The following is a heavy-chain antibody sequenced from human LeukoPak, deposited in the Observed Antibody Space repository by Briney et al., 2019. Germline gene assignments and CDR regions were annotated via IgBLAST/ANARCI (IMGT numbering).Heavy chain of an antibody. CDR1: GGSFSGYY. CDR2: INHSGST. J-gene: IGHJ3*02. V-gene: IGHV4-34*01. D-gene: IGHD3-22*01. Sequence: SETLSLTCAVYGGSFSGYYWSWIRQPPGKGLEWIGEINHSGSTNYNPSLKSRVTISVDTSKNQFSLKLSSVTAADTAVYYCARGEFYDSSGYYYTKTDAFDIWGQGTMVTVSS. CDR3: ARGEFYDSSGYYYTKTDAFDI.